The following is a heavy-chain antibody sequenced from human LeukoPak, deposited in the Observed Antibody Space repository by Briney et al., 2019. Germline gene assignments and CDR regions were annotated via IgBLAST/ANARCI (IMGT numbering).Heavy chain of an antibody. CDR3: ARDHDFIDY. V-gene: IGHV3-23*01. CDR1: RFTFSSYG. Sequence: GGSLRLSCAASRFTFSSYGMSWVRQAPGKGLEWVSAISGSGDTTYYADSVKGRFTISRDNSKNTLYLQMNSLRAEDTAVYYCARDHDFIDYWGQGTLVTVSS. D-gene: IGHD3-3*01. CDR2: ISGSGDTT. J-gene: IGHJ4*02.